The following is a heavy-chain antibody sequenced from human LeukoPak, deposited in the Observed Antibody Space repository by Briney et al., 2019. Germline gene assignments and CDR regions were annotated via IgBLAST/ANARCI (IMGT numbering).Heavy chain of an antibody. CDR2: ISYDGSNK. J-gene: IGHJ6*02. CDR3: ARDLIRDFAAAGTWVDYYYYYGMDV. D-gene: IGHD6-13*01. Sequence: GGSLRLSCAASGFTFSSYAMHWVRQAPGKGLEWVAVISYDGSNKYYADSVKGRFTISRDNSKNTLYLQMNSLRAEDTAVYYCARDLIRDFAAAGTWVDYYYYYGMDVWGQGTTVTVSS. CDR1: GFTFSSYA. V-gene: IGHV3-30*04.